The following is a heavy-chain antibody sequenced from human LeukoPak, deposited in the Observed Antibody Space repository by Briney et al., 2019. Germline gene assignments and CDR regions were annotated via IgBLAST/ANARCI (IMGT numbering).Heavy chain of an antibody. D-gene: IGHD1-26*01. V-gene: IGHV3-30-3*01. Sequence: PGRSLRLSCAASGFTFSSYTMHWVRQAPGKGLEWVAAISDDGDNVYHSDSAKGRLTISRDNSNNTLYLQMNSLRTEDTAVYFCAKQSNNHYYQKASDYWGQGTLVTVSS. CDR1: GFTFSSYT. CDR2: ISDDGDNV. J-gene: IGHJ4*02. CDR3: AKQSNNHYYQKASDY.